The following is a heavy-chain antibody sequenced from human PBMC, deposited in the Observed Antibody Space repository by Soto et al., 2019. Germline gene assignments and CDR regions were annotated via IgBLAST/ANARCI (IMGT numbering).Heavy chain of an antibody. CDR2: ISPDGSNT. J-gene: IGHJ6*02. D-gene: IGHD5-12*01. CDR3: AKDLAAYSGYDDYYGMDV. V-gene: IGHV3-30*18. Sequence: QVQLVESGGGVIQPGRSLRLSCAASGFTFSSYGMHWVRQAPGKGLEWVAVISPDGSNTYYADSVKGRFTISRDNSKNTLYLKMNSLGAGDTAVYYCAKDLAAYSGYDDYYGMDVWGQGTTVTVSS. CDR1: GFTFSSYG.